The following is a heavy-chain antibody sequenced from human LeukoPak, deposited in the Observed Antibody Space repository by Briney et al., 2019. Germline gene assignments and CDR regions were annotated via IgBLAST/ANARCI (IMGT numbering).Heavy chain of an antibody. Sequence: PSETPSLTCTVSGGSISSYYWSWIRQPPGKGLEWIGYISYSAITNYNPALKSRVTISIDTSKNQFSLKLSSVTAADTAVYYCARGVNWIDPWGQGTLVTVSS. CDR1: GGSISSYY. D-gene: IGHD6-13*01. J-gene: IGHJ5*02. CDR3: ARGVNWIDP. CDR2: ISYSAIT. V-gene: IGHV4-59*01.